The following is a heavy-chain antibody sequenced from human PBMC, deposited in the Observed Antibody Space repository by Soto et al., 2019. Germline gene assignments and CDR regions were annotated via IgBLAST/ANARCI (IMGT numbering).Heavy chain of an antibody. Sequence: GSLRLSCAASGFTFSSYAMSWVRQAPGKGLEWVSAISGSGGSTYYADSVKGRFTISRDNSKNTLYLQMNSLRAEDTAVYYCAKGQIFIAAAGTVPQNFDYWGQGTLVTVSS. CDR1: GFTFSSYA. D-gene: IGHD6-13*01. J-gene: IGHJ4*02. CDR2: ISGSGGST. V-gene: IGHV3-23*01. CDR3: AKGQIFIAAAGTVPQNFDY.